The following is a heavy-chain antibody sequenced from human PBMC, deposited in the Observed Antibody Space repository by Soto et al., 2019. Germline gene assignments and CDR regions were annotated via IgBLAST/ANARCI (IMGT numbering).Heavy chain of an antibody. J-gene: IGHJ5*02. D-gene: IGHD2-15*01. CDR3: ASRDEGGGWFDP. V-gene: IGHV4-39*01. Sequence: KASETLSLTCTVSGGSISSSSYYWGWIRQPPGKGLEWIGSIYYSGSTYYNPSLKSRVTISVDTSKNQFSLKLSSVTAADTAVYYCASRDEGGGWFDPWGQGTLVTVSS. CDR1: GGSISSSSYY. CDR2: IYYSGST.